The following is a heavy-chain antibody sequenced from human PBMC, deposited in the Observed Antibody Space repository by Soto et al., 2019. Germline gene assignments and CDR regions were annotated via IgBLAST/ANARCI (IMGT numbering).Heavy chain of an antibody. CDR3: AKDWGYCTNAGCYEYFQD. J-gene: IGHJ1*01. D-gene: IGHD2-8*01. CDR1: GFIFSTYA. Sequence: EVQLLESGGGLVQPGGSLRLSCAASGFIFSTYAMSWVRQAPGKGLEWVSVISGSGDNTYYTDSVKGRFTISRDNAKKMLYLQMNSLRAEDTAVYYCAKDWGYCTNAGCYEYFQDWGQGTLVTVSS. CDR2: ISGSGDNT. V-gene: IGHV3-23*01.